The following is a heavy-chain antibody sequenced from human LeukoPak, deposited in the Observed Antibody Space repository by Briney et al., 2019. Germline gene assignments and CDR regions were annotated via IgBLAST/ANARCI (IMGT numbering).Heavy chain of an antibody. Sequence: SETLSLTCAVYGGSFSGYYWSWIRRPPGKGLEWIGEINHSGSTNYNPSLKSRVTISVDTSKNQFSLKLSSVTAADTAVYYCARVGRQWLVLGAFDIWGQGTMVTVSS. D-gene: IGHD6-19*01. CDR3: ARVGRQWLVLGAFDI. CDR1: GGSFSGYY. CDR2: INHSGST. J-gene: IGHJ3*02. V-gene: IGHV4-34*01.